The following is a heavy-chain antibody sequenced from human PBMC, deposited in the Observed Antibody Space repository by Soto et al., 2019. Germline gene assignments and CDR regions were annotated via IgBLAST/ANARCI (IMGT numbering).Heavy chain of an antibody. CDR1: GGSISSGDYY. CDR3: ARGNRGYDY. J-gene: IGHJ4*02. V-gene: IGHV4-30-4*01. CDR2: IYYSGAT. Sequence: TLSLTCTVSGGSISSGDYYWSWVRQPPGKGLEWIGSIYYSGATYYNPSLKSRITMSVDTSKNQFSLRLTSVTAADTAVYYCARGNRGYDYWGQGTLVTAPQ. D-gene: IGHD6-25*01.